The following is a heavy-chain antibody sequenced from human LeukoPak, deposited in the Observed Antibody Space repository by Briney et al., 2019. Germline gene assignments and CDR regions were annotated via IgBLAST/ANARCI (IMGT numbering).Heavy chain of an antibody. V-gene: IGHV4-31*03. CDR1: GGSISSGGYY. Sequence: SETLSLTCTVSGGSISSGGYYWSWIRQHPGKGLEWISYIYYLGSTYSNPSLKSRITISVDTSKNQFSLRLTPVTVADTAVYYCARGYDSSGYSLDYWGQGTLVTVSS. CDR3: ARGYDSSGYSLDY. CDR2: IYYLGST. D-gene: IGHD3-22*01. J-gene: IGHJ4*02.